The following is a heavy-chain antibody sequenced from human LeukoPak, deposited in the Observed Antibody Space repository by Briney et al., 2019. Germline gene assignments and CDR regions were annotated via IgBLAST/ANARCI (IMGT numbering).Heavy chain of an antibody. CDR3: AKDPEASSWSFLDY. J-gene: IGHJ4*02. D-gene: IGHD6-13*01. V-gene: IGHV3-33*06. CDR2: IWYDGSNK. Sequence: PGGSLRLSCAASGFTFSSYGMHWVRQAPGKGLEWVAVIWYDGSNKYYADSVKGRFTISRDNSKNTLYLQMNSLRAEDTAVYYCAKDPEASSWSFLDYWGQGTLVAVSS. CDR1: GFTFSSYG.